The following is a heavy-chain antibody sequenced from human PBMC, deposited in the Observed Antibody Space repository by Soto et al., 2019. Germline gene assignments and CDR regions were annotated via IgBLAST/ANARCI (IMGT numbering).Heavy chain of an antibody. J-gene: IGHJ3*01. V-gene: IGHV4-59*11. CDR2: IYYSGST. CDR1: GASISSHC. Sequence: SVTLCLTCTVAGASISSHCCSWIRQPPGKGLEWIGYIYYSGSTNYNPSLKSRASISGEASKNQFSLTLTSVTAADTAVYYCARWLTQATFDVWGQGTMVTVSS. CDR3: ARWLTQATFDV. D-gene: IGHD3-9*01.